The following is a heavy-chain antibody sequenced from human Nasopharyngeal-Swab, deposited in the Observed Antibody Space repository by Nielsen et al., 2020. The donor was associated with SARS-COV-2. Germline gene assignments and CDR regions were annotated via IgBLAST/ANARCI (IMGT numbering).Heavy chain of an antibody. Sequence: WIRQPPGKGLEWVSYISSSSSTIYYTDSVKGRFTISRDNAKNSLYLQMNSLRAEDTAVYYCARDLNSSYSRAFDYWGRGTLVTVSS. J-gene: IGHJ4*02. V-gene: IGHV3-48*04. CDR2: ISSSSSTI. D-gene: IGHD6-13*01. CDR3: ARDLNSSYSRAFDY.